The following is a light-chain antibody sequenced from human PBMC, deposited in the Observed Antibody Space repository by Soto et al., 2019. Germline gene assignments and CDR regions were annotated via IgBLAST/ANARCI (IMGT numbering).Light chain of an antibody. CDR3: SSYAGAVV. CDR1: SSNVGNYNL. J-gene: IGLJ2*01. Sequence: QSALTQPASVSGSPGQSITISCTRISSNVGNYNLVSWYQHPPGKAPKLIIYEGSERPSGVSNRFSGAQSGHTASLTISGLQAEDEADYNCSSYAGAVVFGGGTKLTVL. V-gene: IGLV2-23*01. CDR2: EGS.